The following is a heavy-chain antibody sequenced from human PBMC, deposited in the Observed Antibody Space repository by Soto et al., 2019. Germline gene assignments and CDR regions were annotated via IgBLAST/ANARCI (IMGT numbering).Heavy chain of an antibody. D-gene: IGHD3-10*01. CDR1: GGTFSSYT. Sequence: SVKVSCKASGGTFSSYTISWVRQAPGQGLEWMGRIIPILGIANYAQKFQGRVTITADRSTSTAYMELSSLRSEDTAVYYCARDLVGIRSLLWFGAFDIWGQGTMVTVSS. V-gene: IGHV1-69*04. J-gene: IGHJ3*02. CDR3: ARDLVGIRSLLWFGAFDI. CDR2: IIPILGIA.